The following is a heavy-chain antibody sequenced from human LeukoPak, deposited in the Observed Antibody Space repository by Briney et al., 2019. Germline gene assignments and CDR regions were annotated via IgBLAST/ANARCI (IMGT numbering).Heavy chain of an antibody. Sequence: GGSLRLSCAASGFTFSSYAMSWVRQAPGKGLEWVSAISGSGGSTYYADSVKGRFTISRDNSKNTLYPQMNSLRAEDTAVYYCAKNIGAIGLFDYWGQGTLVTVSS. D-gene: IGHD5-12*01. CDR3: AKNIGAIGLFDY. V-gene: IGHV3-23*01. CDR2: ISGSGGST. J-gene: IGHJ4*02. CDR1: GFTFSSYA.